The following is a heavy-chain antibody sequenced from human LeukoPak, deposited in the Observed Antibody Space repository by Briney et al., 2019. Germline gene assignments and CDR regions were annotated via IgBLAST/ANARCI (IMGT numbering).Heavy chain of an antibody. Sequence: PSETLSLTCTVSGGSISSYYWSWLRQPPGKGLEWIGYIYYSGSTNYNPSLKSRVTISVDTSKNQFSLKLSSVTAADTAVYYCARVDVVRGVISFDYWGQGTLVTVSS. CDR3: ARVDVVRGVISFDY. CDR1: GGSISSYY. D-gene: IGHD3-10*01. J-gene: IGHJ4*02. CDR2: IYYSGST. V-gene: IGHV4-59*01.